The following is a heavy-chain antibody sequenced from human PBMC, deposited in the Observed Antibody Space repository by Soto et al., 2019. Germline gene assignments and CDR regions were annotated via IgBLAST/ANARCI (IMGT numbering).Heavy chain of an antibody. CDR2: MTGSSGST. CDR1: GFTFKNYA. D-gene: IGHD1-1*01. Sequence: GGSLRLSCAASGFTFKNYAMTWVRQAPGKGLEWVSSMTGSSGSTFYADSVKGRFTISRDNSKNTLFLQMSSLRAEDTAVYYCAKLGNSGTGWFDPWGQGTVVTVS. CDR3: AKLGNSGTGWFDP. V-gene: IGHV3-23*01. J-gene: IGHJ5*02.